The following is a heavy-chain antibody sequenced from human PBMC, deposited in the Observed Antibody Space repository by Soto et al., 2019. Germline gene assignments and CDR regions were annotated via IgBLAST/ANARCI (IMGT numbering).Heavy chain of an antibody. CDR1: GFTFSSYA. CDR3: ASILRFLEWLLYPTGY. V-gene: IGHV3-23*01. Sequence: GVSLRLSCAASGFTFSSYAMSWVRQAPGKGLEWVSAISGSGGSTYYADSVKGRFTISRDNSKNTLYLQMNSLRAEDTAVYYCASILRFLEWLLYPTGYWGQGTLVTVSS. D-gene: IGHD3-3*01. CDR2: ISGSGGST. J-gene: IGHJ4*02.